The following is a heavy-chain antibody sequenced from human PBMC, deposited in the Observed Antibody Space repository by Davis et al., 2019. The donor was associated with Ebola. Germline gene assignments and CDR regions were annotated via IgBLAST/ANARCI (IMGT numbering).Heavy chain of an antibody. Sequence: ASVKVSCKASGYTFTGYYMHWVRQAPGQGLEWMGWINPNSGGTNYAQKFQGWVTMTRDTSISTAYMELSRLRSDDTAVYYCAREAYYYYYGMDVWGQGTTVTVSS. J-gene: IGHJ6*02. CDR2: INPNSGGT. CDR3: AREAYYYYYGMDV. V-gene: IGHV1-2*04. CDR1: GYTFTGYY.